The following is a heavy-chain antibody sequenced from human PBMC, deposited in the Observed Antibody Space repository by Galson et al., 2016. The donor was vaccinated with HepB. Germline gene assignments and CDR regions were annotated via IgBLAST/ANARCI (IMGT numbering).Heavy chain of an antibody. Sequence: SLRLSCAASGFTFSTYSFNWVRQAPGKGLEWVASISASRTSILYADSVKGRSTISRDNAMNSLYLQMNSLRAEDTAMYYCAREGGASVGVLRDDFDHWGQGTLGTVSS. CDR2: ISASRTSI. CDR3: AREGGASVGVLRDDFDH. CDR1: GFTFSTYS. V-gene: IGHV3-21*01. D-gene: IGHD2-2*01. J-gene: IGHJ4*02.